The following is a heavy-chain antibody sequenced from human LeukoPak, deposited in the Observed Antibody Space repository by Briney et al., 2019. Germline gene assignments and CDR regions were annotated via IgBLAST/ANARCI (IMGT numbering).Heavy chain of an antibody. J-gene: IGHJ5*02. D-gene: IGHD6-19*01. V-gene: IGHV1-18*01. Sequence: ASVKVSCTTSGYGFATNSINWVRQAPGQGLEWMGWISGNSGSTNYAQTLQVRVTMTTDTSTTTAYMELRSLKSADTAVYYCARGHSSGRGYWCDTWGQGTLVTVSS. CDR2: ISGNSGST. CDR3: ARGHSSGRGYWCDT. CDR1: GYGFATNS.